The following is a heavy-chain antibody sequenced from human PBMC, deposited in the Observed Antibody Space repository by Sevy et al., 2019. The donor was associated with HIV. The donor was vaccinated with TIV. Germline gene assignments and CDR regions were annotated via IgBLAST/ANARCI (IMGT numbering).Heavy chain of an antibody. J-gene: IGHJ4*02. D-gene: IGHD2-15*01. V-gene: IGHV3-30*02. CDR1: GFSFSSYG. CDR3: ATTPRSNHRWYFDY. CDR2: IRYDGSDK. Sequence: GGSLRLSCAASGFSFSSYGMHWVRQAPGKGLEWVAMIRYDGSDKYYADTVKGRFSISRDNSKNSLHLHMNSLRAEDTALYYCATTPRSNHRWYFDYWGQGTLVTISS.